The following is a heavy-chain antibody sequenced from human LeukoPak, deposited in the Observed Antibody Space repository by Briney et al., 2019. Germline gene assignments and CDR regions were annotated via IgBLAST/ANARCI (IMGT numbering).Heavy chain of an antibody. CDR1: GFTFGGYG. CDR2: IAYDGSRA. J-gene: IGHJ4*01. CDR3: GSDPNGDYVGALGY. Sequence: GGSLRLSCAGSGFTFGGYGMHWFRQTPGKGLEWVAVIAYDGSRAFYADSVKGRFTISRDNSKNTMSVQMDDLRAEDTAVYFCGSDPNGDYVGALGYWGRGTLVTVSS. V-gene: IGHV3-33*01. D-gene: IGHD2-8*01.